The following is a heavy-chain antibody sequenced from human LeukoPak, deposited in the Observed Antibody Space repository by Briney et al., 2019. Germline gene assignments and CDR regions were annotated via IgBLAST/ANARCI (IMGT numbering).Heavy chain of an antibody. D-gene: IGHD1-1*01. J-gene: IGHJ4*02. CDR1: GFTFSSYA. CDR3: AKVGDNWDFDY. CDR2: ISYDGSNK. Sequence: GGSLRLSCAASGFTFSSYAMHWVRQAPGKGLDWVALISYDGSNKYYADSVKGRFTISRDDSKNTLNLQMNSLRAEDTAVYYCAKVGDNWDFDYWGRGTLVTVSS. V-gene: IGHV3-30*18.